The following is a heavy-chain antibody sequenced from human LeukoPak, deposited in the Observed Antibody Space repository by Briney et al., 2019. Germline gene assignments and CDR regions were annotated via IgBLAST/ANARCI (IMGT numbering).Heavy chain of an antibody. CDR3: AIGPPYGGDSD. Sequence: GGSLRLSCAASGFIFTTYAMNWVRQAPGKGPEWVSSISGSGGRTFYADSLKGRFTISRDNSKNTLYLQMNSLRPEDTAVYYCAIGPPYGGDSDWGQGTLVTVSS. CDR2: ISGSGGRT. J-gene: IGHJ4*02. D-gene: IGHD2-21*01. V-gene: IGHV3-23*01. CDR1: GFIFTTYA.